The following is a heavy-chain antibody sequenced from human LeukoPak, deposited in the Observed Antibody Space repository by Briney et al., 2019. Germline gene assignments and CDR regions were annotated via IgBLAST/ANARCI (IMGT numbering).Heavy chain of an antibody. V-gene: IGHV4-59*01. CDR1: GVSISNKY. D-gene: IGHD6-6*01. CDR3: ARDWGVGGRPGYMDV. CDR2: IYYSGST. J-gene: IGHJ6*03. Sequence: SETLSLTCTVSGVSISNKYWSWIRQPPGKGLEWIGYIYYSGSTNYNPSLKSRVTILVDTSKNQFSLKLSSVTAADTAVYFCARDWGVGGRPGYMDVWGKGTTVTVSS.